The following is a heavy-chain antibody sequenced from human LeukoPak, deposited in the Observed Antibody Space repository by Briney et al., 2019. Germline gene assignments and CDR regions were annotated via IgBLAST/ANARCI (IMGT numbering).Heavy chain of an antibody. CDR3: ARGLVHDTSGYYSDY. V-gene: IGHV3-74*01. D-gene: IGHD3-22*01. CDR2: INSDGSST. Sequence: GGSLRLSCAASGFTFSNYWMHWVRQAPRKGLVWVSRINSDGSSTTYADSVKGRFTVSRDNAKNTLYLQMDSLRAEDSAVYYCARGLVHDTSGYYSDYWGQGILVTVSS. J-gene: IGHJ4*02. CDR1: GFTFSNYW.